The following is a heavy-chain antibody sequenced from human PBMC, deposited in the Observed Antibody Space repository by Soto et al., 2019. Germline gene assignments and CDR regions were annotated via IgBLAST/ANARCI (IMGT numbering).Heavy chain of an antibody. Sequence: PSQTLSLTCAISGDSVSSNSAAWNWIRQSPSRGLEWLGRTYYRSKWYNDYAVSVKSRITINPDTSKNQFSLQLNSVTPEDTAVYFCARDDHVAVAGIYYYYGMDVWGQGTTVTVSS. CDR2: TYYRSKWYN. V-gene: IGHV6-1*01. CDR1: GDSVSSNSAA. J-gene: IGHJ6*02. CDR3: ARDDHVAVAGIYYYYGMDV. D-gene: IGHD6-19*01.